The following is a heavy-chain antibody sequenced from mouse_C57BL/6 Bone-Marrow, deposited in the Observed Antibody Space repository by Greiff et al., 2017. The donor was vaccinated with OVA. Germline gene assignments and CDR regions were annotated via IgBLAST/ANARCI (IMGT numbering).Heavy chain of an antibody. J-gene: IGHJ4*01. CDR2: IRNKANNHAT. D-gene: IGHD1-1*01. Sequence: EVQLVESGGGLVQPGGSMKLSCAASGFTFSDAWMDWVRQSPEKGLEWVAEIRNKANNHATYYAESVKGRFTISRDDSKSSVYLQMNSLRAEDTGIYYCTRSIYYYGSSYDYAMDYWGQGTSVTVSS. CDR1: GFTFSDAW. CDR3: TRSIYYYGSSYDYAMDY. V-gene: IGHV6-6*01.